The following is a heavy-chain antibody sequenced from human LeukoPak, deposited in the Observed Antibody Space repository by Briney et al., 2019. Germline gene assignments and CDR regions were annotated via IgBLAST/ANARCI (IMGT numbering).Heavy chain of an antibody. V-gene: IGHV4-59*08. CDR2: IYYSGST. Sequence: PSETLSLTCTVSGGSISIYYWSWIRQPPGKGLDWIGYIYYSGSTNYNPSLKSRVTISVDTSKNQFSLKLSSVTAADTAVYYCARHFAFSYYYMDVWGKGTTVTVSS. CDR1: GGSISIYY. CDR3: ARHFAFSYYYMDV. J-gene: IGHJ6*03.